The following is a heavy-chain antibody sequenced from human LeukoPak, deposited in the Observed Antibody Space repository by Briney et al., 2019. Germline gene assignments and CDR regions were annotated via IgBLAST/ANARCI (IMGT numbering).Heavy chain of an antibody. CDR1: GFTPSSYA. Sequence: GGCLRVSSAASGFTPSSYAISWVSQTPGEGLGWVSGMSESGDSTYYADSVKGRFTNSRDHSQNTLYLQMNSLRAEDTAVYYCARDLYSSDPKNFDYWGQGTLVTVSS. J-gene: IGHJ4*02. D-gene: IGHD6-25*01. CDR3: ARDLYSSDPKNFDY. V-gene: IGHV3-23*01. CDR2: MSESGDST.